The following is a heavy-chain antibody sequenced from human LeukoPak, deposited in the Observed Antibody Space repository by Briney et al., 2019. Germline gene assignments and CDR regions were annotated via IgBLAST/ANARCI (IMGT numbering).Heavy chain of an antibody. CDR3: ARVMAASVWRSYGSYYYYYYMDV. V-gene: IGHV3-7*01. Sequence: GGSLRLSCTVSGFTFGGHWMNWVRQAPGKGLEWVANIKEDGSEKNYVDSVKGRFTISRDNAKSSLYLQMSSLRAADTAVYYCARVMAASVWRSYGSYYYYYYMDVWGKGTTVTVSS. CDR1: GFTFGGHW. J-gene: IGHJ6*03. CDR2: IKEDGSEK. D-gene: IGHD3-16*01.